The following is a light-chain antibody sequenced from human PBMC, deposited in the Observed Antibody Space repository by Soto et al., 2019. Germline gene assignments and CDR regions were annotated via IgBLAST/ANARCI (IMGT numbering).Light chain of an antibody. J-gene: IGKJ1*01. CDR2: GAS. V-gene: IGKV3-20*01. CDR1: QSVSSY. Sequence: IVLTQSPGTLSLSPGERATLSCRASQSVSSYLAWYQQKPGQAPRLLIYGASTRATGIPDRFSGSGSGTDFTLTISRLEPEDSEVFYCQQYGTSLPWTFGQGTKVEIK. CDR3: QQYGTSLPWT.